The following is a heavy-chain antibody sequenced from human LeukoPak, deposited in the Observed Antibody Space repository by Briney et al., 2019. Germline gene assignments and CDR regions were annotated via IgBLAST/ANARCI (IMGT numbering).Heavy chain of an antibody. J-gene: IGHJ4*02. Sequence: PSETLSLTCTVSGGSISSYYWGWIRQPPGKGLEWIGSIYYSGSTYYNPSLKSRVTISVDTSKNQFSLKLSSVTAADTAVYYCASRHTVTSDYWGQGTLVTVSS. D-gene: IGHD4-17*01. CDR2: IYYSGST. V-gene: IGHV4-39*01. CDR1: GGSISSYY. CDR3: ASRHTVTSDY.